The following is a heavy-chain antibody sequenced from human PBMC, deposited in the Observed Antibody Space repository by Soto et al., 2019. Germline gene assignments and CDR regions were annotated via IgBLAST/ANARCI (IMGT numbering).Heavy chain of an antibody. CDR2: IYSTGSI. J-gene: IGHJ3*02. D-gene: IGHD3-22*01. CDR3: AREHSHRYDTGGSDYGDAFDI. Sequence: QVQLHESGPGLVKPSQTLSLTCTVSGGSISYGGYYWTWIRQHPGRGLEWIGYIYSTGSIYYNPSLKSRVTISVDTSMNQVSLNLSSLTAADTAVYFCAREHSHRYDTGGSDYGDAFDIWGQGTMVTVSS. V-gene: IGHV4-31*03. CDR1: GGSISYGGYY.